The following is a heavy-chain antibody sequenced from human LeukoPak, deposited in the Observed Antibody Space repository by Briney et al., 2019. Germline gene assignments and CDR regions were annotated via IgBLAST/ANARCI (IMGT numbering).Heavy chain of an antibody. CDR2: IYYNGNT. D-gene: IGHD3-16*01. V-gene: IGHV4-30-4*08. CDR3: AGGGGDFDY. J-gene: IGHJ4*02. Sequence: SETLSLTCTVSGGSVSNGDHYWSWIRQPPGKGLEWIGYIYYNGNTYYSPSLKSRVIMSVDTSKNQFSLKLSSVTAADTAVYYCAGGGGDFDYWGQGTLVTVSS. CDR1: GGSVSNGDHY.